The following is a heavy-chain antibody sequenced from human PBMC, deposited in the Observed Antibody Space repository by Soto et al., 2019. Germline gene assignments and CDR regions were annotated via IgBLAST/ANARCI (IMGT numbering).Heavy chain of an antibody. CDR3: AGTLYYDSRGGAFDI. J-gene: IGHJ3*02. D-gene: IGHD3-22*01. Sequence: GESLKISCKGSGYSFTSYWIGWVRQMPGKGLEWMGRIDPSDSYTNYSPSFQGHVTISADKSISTAYLQWSSLKASDTAMYYCAGTLYYDSRGGAFDIWGQGTMVTVSS. V-gene: IGHV5-10-1*01. CDR1: GYSFTSYW. CDR2: IDPSDSYT.